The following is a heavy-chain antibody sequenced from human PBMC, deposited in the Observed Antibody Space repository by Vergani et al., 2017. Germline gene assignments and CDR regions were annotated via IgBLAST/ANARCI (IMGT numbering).Heavy chain of an antibody. CDR2: IYSTGST. Sequence: QVQLQESGPGLVKPSQTLSLTCSVSGDSISSGVYYWNWIRQHPGKGLEWIGYIYSTGSTHHNPSLRRRINMSVDTSKTQFSLKLNSVTAADTAMYYCARMWCYDEGDAFRIGYFDSWGPGILVTVSS. J-gene: IGHJ4*02. CDR1: GDSISSGVYY. D-gene: IGHD4/OR15-4a*01. CDR3: ARMWCYDEGDAFRIGYFDS. V-gene: IGHV4-31*03.